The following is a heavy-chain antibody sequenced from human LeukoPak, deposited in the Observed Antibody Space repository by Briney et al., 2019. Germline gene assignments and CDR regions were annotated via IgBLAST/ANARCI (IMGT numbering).Heavy chain of an antibody. CDR2: ITRSSYI. CDR3: ARAGVPATGNWFDP. J-gene: IGHJ5*02. V-gene: IGHV3-21*01. CDR1: GFTFSSYS. D-gene: IGHD2-2*01. Sequence: GGSLRLSCVASGFTFSSYSMNWVRQAPGKGLEWVSSITRSSYIYYADSVKGRFTISRDNAKNSLYLQMNSLRAEDTAVYYCARAGVPATGNWFDPWGQGTLVTVSS.